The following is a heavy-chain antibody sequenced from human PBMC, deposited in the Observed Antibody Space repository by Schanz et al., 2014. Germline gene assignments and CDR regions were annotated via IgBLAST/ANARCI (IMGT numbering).Heavy chain of an antibody. J-gene: IGHJ3*02. Sequence: VQLLESGGGLVQPGGSLKLSCSASGFTFRNHALSWVRQAPGKGLAWVSAISGSGGSTYYADSVKGRFTISRDNSNHTLYLQMNSLRAEDTAVYYCARDRWDWNNAFDIWGQGTMVTVSS. CDR3: ARDRWDWNNAFDI. CDR2: ISGSGGST. V-gene: IGHV3-23*01. D-gene: IGHD1-1*01. CDR1: GFTFRNHA.